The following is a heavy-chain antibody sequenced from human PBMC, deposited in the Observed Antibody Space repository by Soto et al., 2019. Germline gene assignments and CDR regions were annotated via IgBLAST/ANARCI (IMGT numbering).Heavy chain of an antibody. V-gene: IGHV4-30-2*01. J-gene: IGHJ4*02. CDR1: GVSISSGGYS. CDR3: ARHYINYYLDF. CDR2: IYAHGST. D-gene: IGHD4-4*01. Sequence: QLQLQESGSGLVKPSETLSLTCAFSGVSISSGGYSWSWIRQPPGKGLEWIAYIYAHGSTYYNPSLKSRVTMSVDGSKNQFSLKLGSVTAADTAVYYCARHYINYYLDFWGQGILVTVSS.